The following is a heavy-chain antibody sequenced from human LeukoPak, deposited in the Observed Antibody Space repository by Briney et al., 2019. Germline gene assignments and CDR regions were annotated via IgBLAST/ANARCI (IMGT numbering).Heavy chain of an antibody. Sequence: SVNVSFKATGSTFSSYANSWARHAPGQGLELKGGIIPIFSTANYAQKFQRRVTITADESTSTAYMELSSLRSEDTAVYYCARDCLSIGGAFDIWGQGTMVTVSS. D-gene: IGHD5/OR15-5a*01. J-gene: IGHJ3*02. CDR2: IIPIFSTA. CDR3: ARDCLSIGGAFDI. CDR1: GSTFSSYA. V-gene: IGHV1-69*13.